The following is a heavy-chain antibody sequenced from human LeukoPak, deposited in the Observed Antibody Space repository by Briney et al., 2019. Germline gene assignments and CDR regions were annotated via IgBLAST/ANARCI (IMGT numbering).Heavy chain of an antibody. V-gene: IGHV3-48*01. J-gene: IGHJ4*02. CDR2: ISSSSSTI. CDR1: GFTFSSYS. D-gene: IGHD1-26*01. CDR3: AKDRSYIVGATDFDY. Sequence: PGGSLRLSCAASGFTFSSYSMNWVRQAPGKGLEWVSYISSSSSTIYYADSVKGRFTISRDNSKNTLYLQMNSLGAEDTAVYYCAKDRSYIVGATDFDYWGQGTLVTVSS.